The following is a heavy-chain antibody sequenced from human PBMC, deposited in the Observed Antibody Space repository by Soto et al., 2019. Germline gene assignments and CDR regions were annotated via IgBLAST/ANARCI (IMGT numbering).Heavy chain of an antibody. V-gene: IGHV3-23*01. D-gene: IGHD3-10*01. J-gene: IGHJ4*02. Sequence: GGSLRLSCAASGFTFSSYAMSWVRQAPGKGLEWVSAISGSGGSTYYADSVKGRFTISRDNSKNTLYLQMNSLRAEDTAVYYCAKRSGSSGDAYYFDYWGQGTLVTVSS. CDR1: GFTFSSYA. CDR2: ISGSGGST. CDR3: AKRSGSSGDAYYFDY.